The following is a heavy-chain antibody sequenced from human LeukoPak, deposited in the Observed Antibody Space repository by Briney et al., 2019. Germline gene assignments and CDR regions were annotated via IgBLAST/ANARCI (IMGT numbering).Heavy chain of an antibody. CDR1: GYTFTSYD. CDR2: MNPNSGNT. J-gene: IGHJ4*02. CDR3: ARGTLYYYDSSGYPYFDY. D-gene: IGHD3-22*01. Sequence: ASVKVSCKASGYTFTSYDINWVRQATGQGLEWMGWMNPNSGNTGYAQKFQGRVTMTRNTSISTAYMELSSLRSEDTAVYYCARGTLYYYDSSGYPYFDYWGQGTLVTVSS. V-gene: IGHV1-8*01.